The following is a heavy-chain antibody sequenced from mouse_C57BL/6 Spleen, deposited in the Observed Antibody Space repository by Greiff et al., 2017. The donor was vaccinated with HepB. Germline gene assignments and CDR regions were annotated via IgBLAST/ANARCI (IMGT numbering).Heavy chain of an antibody. J-gene: IGHJ3*01. D-gene: IGHD2-3*01. V-gene: IGHV8-12*01. CDR1: GFSLSTSGMG. Sequence: QVQLKVSGPGILQSSQTLSLTCSFSGFSLSTSGMGVSWIRQPSGKGLEWLAHIYWDDDKRYNPSLKSRLTISKDTSRNQVFLKITSVDTADTATYYCARSYDGYYWFAYWGQGTLVTVSA. CDR2: IYWDDDK. CDR3: ARSYDGYYWFAY.